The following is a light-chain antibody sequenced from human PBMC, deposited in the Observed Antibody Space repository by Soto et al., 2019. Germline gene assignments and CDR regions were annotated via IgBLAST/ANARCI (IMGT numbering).Light chain of an antibody. CDR2: SND. V-gene: IGLV1-47*02. Sequence: QSVLTQPPSASGTPGQTVTISCSGSSFNIGFNYVYWYQQLPGMAPNLLIHSNDERPSAVPVRFSGSKSGTSASLALSGLRSEDEAEYYCAAWDYSRSGGVFGTVTKLTVL. J-gene: IGLJ1*01. CDR3: AAWDYSRSGGV. CDR1: SFNIGFNY.